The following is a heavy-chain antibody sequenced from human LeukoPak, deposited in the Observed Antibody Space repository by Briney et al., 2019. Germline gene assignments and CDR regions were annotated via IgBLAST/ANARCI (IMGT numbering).Heavy chain of an antibody. CDR1: GFTFSSYE. J-gene: IGHJ3*02. CDR2: ISSSGSTI. Sequence: TGGSLRLSCAASGFTFSSYEMNWVRQAPGKGLEWVSYISSSGSTIYYADSVKGRFTISRDNAKNSLYLQMNSLRAEDTAVYYCARVRRDYYDSSGYYNYDAFDIWGQGTMVTVSS. V-gene: IGHV3-48*03. D-gene: IGHD3-22*01. CDR3: ARVRRDYYDSSGYYNYDAFDI.